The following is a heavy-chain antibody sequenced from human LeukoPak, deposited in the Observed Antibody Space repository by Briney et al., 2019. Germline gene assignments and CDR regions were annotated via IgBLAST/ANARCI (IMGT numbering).Heavy chain of an antibody. V-gene: IGHV3-30*02. Sequence: QPGGSLRVSCAASGFTFSSCGMHWVRQAPGKGLEWVAFIRYDRSNKYYADSVKGRFTISRDNSKNTLYLQMNSLRAEDTAVYYCAKDRVVPDAGWFDPWGQGTLVTASS. CDR1: GFTFSSCG. J-gene: IGHJ5*02. CDR2: IRYDRSNK. D-gene: IGHD2-2*01. CDR3: AKDRVVPDAGWFDP.